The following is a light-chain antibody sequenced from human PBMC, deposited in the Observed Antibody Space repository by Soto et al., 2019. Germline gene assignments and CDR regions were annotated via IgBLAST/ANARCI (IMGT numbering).Light chain of an antibody. CDR2: KAS. V-gene: IGKV1-5*03. CDR1: QSISTW. J-gene: IGKJ1*01. Sequence: DIQMTQSPSTLSASVGDRVTITCRASQSISTWLAWYQQKPGKAPKLLIYKASSLEGGVPSRFSGSGSGTEFTLNISSLQPDDFPTYYCQQYLNRWTFGQGTKVEIK. CDR3: QQYLNRWT.